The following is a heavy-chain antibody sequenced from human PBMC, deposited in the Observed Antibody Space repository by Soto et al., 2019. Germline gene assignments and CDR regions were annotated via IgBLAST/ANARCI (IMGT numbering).Heavy chain of an antibody. CDR2: ITYNGKTT. V-gene: IGHV3-48*01. CDR3: ASNCGADCY. D-gene: IGHD2-21*01. CDR1: GFTFSDYS. J-gene: IGHJ4*02. Sequence: GSLRLSCTASGFTFSDYSMNWVRQAPGKGLEWISYITYNGKTTYHTDSVRGRFTISRDNAKRSLYLQMDRLRAEDTAVYYCASNCGADCYWGQGTLVTVSS.